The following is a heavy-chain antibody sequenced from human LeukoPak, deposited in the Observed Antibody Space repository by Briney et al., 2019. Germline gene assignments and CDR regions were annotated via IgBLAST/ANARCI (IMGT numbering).Heavy chain of an antibody. CDR2: IYSGGST. D-gene: IGHD3-22*01. CDR3: AREYDSSGHDAFDI. J-gene: IGHJ3*02. Sequence: GGSLRLSCAASGFTVSSNYMSWVRQAPGKGLEWVSVIYSGGSTYYAGSVKGRFTISRDNSKNTLYLQMNSLRAEDTAVYYCAREYDSSGHDAFDIWGQGTMVTVSS. V-gene: IGHV3-53*01. CDR1: GFTVSSNY.